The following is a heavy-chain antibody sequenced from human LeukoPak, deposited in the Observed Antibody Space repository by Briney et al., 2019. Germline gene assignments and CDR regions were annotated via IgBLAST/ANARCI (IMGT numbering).Heavy chain of an antibody. J-gene: IGHJ4*02. CDR1: GGPIGSDY. D-gene: IGHD6-19*01. CDR2: IYYTGGT. CDR3: AKYGNSGWVIDN. Sequence: SETLSLTCTVSGGPIGSDYWTWIRQPPGKGLEYIGYIYYTGGTNYNPSLKSRVTISVDTSKNQFSLKLSSVTAADTAVYFCAKYGNSGWVIDNWGQGTLVTVSP. V-gene: IGHV4-59*08.